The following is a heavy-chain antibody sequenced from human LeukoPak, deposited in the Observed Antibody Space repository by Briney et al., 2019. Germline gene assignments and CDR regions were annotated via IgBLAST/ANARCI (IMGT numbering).Heavy chain of an antibody. CDR3: ARESYYGSGSYYSRLYYYYGMDV. Sequence: SETLSLTCTVSGGSISSYYWSWIRQPPGKGLEWIGYIYYSGSTNYNPSLKSRVTISVDTSKNQFSLKPSSVTAADTAVYYCARESYYGSGSYYSRLYYYYGMDVWGQGTTVTVSS. CDR2: IYYSGST. CDR1: GGSISSYY. J-gene: IGHJ6*02. D-gene: IGHD3-10*01. V-gene: IGHV4-59*01.